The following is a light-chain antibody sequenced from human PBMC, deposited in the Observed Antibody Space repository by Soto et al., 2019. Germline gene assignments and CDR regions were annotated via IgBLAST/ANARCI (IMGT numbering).Light chain of an antibody. J-gene: IGKJ5*01. V-gene: IGKV1-5*01. CDR2: DAS. Sequence: DIQITQSPSTLSASVGDRVTITCRASQSISRWLAWYQQKPGKAPKFLIYDASSLESGVPARFSGSGSGTDFALKISRVEAEDVGVYYCMQGTHWPITFGQGTRLEIK. CDR3: MQGTHWPIT. CDR1: QSISRW.